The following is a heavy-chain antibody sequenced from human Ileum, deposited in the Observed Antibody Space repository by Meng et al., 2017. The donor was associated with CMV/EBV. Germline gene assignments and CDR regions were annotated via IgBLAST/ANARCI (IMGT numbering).Heavy chain of an antibody. CDR2: IYPSAFVT. V-gene: IGHV5-51*01. CDR1: DYRSPNAC. CDR3: ATFTAYWGS. D-gene: IGHD7-27*01. Sequence: TSCKGSDYRSPNACLGWVRQMPGKGLEWRVMIYPSAFVTRYSPSFQGHVTISADRSINTAYLQWSSLKASDTAMYYCATFTAYWGSWGQGTLVTVS. J-gene: IGHJ5*02.